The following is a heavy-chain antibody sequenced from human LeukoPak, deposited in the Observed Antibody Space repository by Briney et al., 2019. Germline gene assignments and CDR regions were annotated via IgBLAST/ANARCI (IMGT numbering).Heavy chain of an antibody. V-gene: IGHV3-7*01. CDR3: ARPRVPDS. J-gene: IGHJ4*02. Sequence: PGGSLRVSCAASGFTFSSSWMSSVRQAPGKGLEWVANISPDGSETNYVDSVKGRFTISRDNAKNSLYLQMNSLRAEDTAVYYCARPRVPDSWGQGTLVIVSS. CDR1: GFTFSSSW. CDR2: ISPDGSET.